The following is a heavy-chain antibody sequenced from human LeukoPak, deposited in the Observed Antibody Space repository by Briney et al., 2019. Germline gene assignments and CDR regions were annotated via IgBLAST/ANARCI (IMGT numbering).Heavy chain of an antibody. Sequence: SETLSLTCTVSGGSISSSSYYWGWIRQPPGKGLEWIGSIYYSGSTYYNPSLKSRVTISVDTSKNQFSPKLSSVTAADTAVYYCARSEGATTDYWGQGTLVTVSS. V-gene: IGHV4-39*01. CDR3: ARSEGATTDY. D-gene: IGHD1-26*01. CDR1: GGSISSSSYY. CDR2: IYYSGST. J-gene: IGHJ4*02.